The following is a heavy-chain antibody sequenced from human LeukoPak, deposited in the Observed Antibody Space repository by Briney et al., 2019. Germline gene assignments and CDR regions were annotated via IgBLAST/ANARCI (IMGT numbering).Heavy chain of an antibody. Sequence: SETLSLTCTVSGGSISSYYWSWIRQPPGKGLEWIGYIYYSGSTNYNPSLKGRVTISVDTSKNQFSLKLSSVTAADTAVYYCARTYYDILTYYFDYWGQGTLVTVSS. J-gene: IGHJ4*02. V-gene: IGHV4-59*08. CDR2: IYYSGST. D-gene: IGHD3-9*01. CDR3: ARTYYDILTYYFDY. CDR1: GGSISSYY.